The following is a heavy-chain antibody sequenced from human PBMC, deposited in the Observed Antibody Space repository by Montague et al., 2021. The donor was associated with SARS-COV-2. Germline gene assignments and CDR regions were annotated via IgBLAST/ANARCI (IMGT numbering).Heavy chain of an antibody. J-gene: IGHJ4*02. CDR2: VHYSGRP. CDR1: GDSISSSNYN. Sequence: SETLSLTCTVSGDSISSSNYNWGWIRQPPGKGLEWISSVHYSGRPYYNPSLKIRVTIYVYTSKNQLSLKLSTVTAADTAVYYCTRHVHMTWPEPSPGFDYWGQGTLVTVSS. V-gene: IGHV4-39*01. CDR3: TRHVHMTWPEPSPGFDY. D-gene: IGHD1-1*01.